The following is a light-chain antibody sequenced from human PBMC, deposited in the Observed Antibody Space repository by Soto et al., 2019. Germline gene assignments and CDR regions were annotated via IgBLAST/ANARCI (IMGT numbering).Light chain of an antibody. CDR2: GDN. Sequence: QSVLTQPPSVSGAPGQRVAISCTGSSPNIGAEYDVHWYQQLPGTAPKRLIYGDNNRPSGVPDRFSGSKSGTSASLAITGLQPEDEADYYCQSYDSSLTTFVFGTGTKVT. J-gene: IGLJ1*01. V-gene: IGLV1-40*01. CDR3: QSYDSSLTTFV. CDR1: SPNIGAEYD.